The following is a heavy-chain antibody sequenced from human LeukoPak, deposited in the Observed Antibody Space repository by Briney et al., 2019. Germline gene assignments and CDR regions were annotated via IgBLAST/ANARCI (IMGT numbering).Heavy chain of an antibody. Sequence: GRSLRLSCAASGFTFSSYAMHWVRQAPGKGLEWVAVISYDGSNKYYADSVKGRFTISRDNSKNTLYLQMNSLRAEDTAVYYCAREDIVVAPAAFDYWGQGTLVTVSS. CDR3: AREDIVVAPAAFDY. V-gene: IGHV3-30-3*01. CDR1: GFTFSSYA. D-gene: IGHD2-2*01. J-gene: IGHJ4*02. CDR2: ISYDGSNK.